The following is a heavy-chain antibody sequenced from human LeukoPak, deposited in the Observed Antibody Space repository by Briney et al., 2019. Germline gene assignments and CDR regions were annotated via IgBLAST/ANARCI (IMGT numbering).Heavy chain of an antibody. CDR1: GFTFSTYG. CDR3: ARDLAATRFYFLGH. CDR2: IWYDGNNK. J-gene: IGHJ4*02. V-gene: IGHV3-33*01. Sequence: GRSLRLSCAASGFTFSTYGMHWVRQAPGKGLEWVSVIWYDGNNKYYADSVKGRFTISRDNSKNTLYLQMDSLRAEDTAVYYCARDLAATRFYFLGHWGQGTLVTVSS. D-gene: IGHD6-6*01.